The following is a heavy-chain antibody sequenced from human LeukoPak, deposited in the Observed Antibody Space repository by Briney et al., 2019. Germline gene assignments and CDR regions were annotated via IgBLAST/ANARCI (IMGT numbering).Heavy chain of an antibody. CDR2: ISGSGGST. D-gene: IGHD3-3*01. CDR3: AKVSRSRVVTWFDP. J-gene: IGHJ5*02. Sequence: PGGSLRLSCEVSGFTFNYAWMSWVRQAPGKGLEWVSAISGSGGSTYYADSVKGRFTISRDNSKNTLYLQMNSLRAEDTAVYYCAKVSRSRVVTWFDPWGQGTLVTVSS. CDR1: GFTFNYAW. V-gene: IGHV3-23*01.